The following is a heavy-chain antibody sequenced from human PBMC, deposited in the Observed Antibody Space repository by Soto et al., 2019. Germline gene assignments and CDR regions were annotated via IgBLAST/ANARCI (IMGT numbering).Heavy chain of an antibody. CDR2: ISYDGSNK. Sequence: QVQLMESGGGVVQPGRSLRLSCAASGFTFSSYAMHWVRQAPGKGLEWVAVISYDGSNKYYADSVKGRFTISRDNSNNTLYLQMNSLRAEDTAVYYCARDQRELLRGVVVVWFDPWGQGTLVTVSS. CDR3: ARDQRELLRGVVVVWFDP. V-gene: IGHV3-30-3*01. D-gene: IGHD1-26*01. J-gene: IGHJ5*02. CDR1: GFTFSSYA.